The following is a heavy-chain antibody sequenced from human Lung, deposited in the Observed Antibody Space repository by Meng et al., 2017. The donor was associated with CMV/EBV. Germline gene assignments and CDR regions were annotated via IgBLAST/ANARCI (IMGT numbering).Heavy chain of an antibody. CDR1: GFTFSSYD. CDR2: VGTEDDA. J-gene: IGHJ4*02. D-gene: IGHD3-10*01. CDR3: ARGSGVNMFRGAIGSFDS. Sequence: GESLKISCAASGFTFSSYDMHWVRQVTGKGLEWVSGVGTEDDAYYRDSVKGRFTISRENGMNSMYLQMDSLTVGDTAIYYCARGSGVNMFRGAIGSFDSWXLRTLVTVSS. V-gene: IGHV3-13*01.